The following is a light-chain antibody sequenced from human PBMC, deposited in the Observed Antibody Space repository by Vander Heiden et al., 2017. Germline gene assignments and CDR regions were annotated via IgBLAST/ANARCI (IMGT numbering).Light chain of an antibody. Sequence: AVVTQEPSLTVSPGGTVTLTCDSSTGAVTSGHSPSWFQQKPGQAPKALIYDTTNKHSWTPARFSGSLLGGKAALTLSGVQSEDEADYYCLLSYNGARVFGGGTKLTVL. CDR3: LLSYNGARV. CDR1: TGAVTSGHS. V-gene: IGLV7-46*01. CDR2: DTT. J-gene: IGLJ3*02.